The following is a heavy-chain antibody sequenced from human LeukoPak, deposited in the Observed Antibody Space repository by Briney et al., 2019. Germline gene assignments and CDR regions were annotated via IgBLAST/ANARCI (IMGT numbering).Heavy chain of an antibody. CDR2: IYWDDDK. V-gene: IGHV2-5*02. Sequence: PTLVNPTQTLTXTCTFSGFSLSTSGVGVGWIRQPPGKALEWLALIYWDDDKRYSPSLKSRLTITKDTSKNQVVLTMTNMDPVDTATYYCARAYYYGSGITYWGQGTLVTVSS. J-gene: IGHJ4*02. CDR1: GFSLSTSGVG. CDR3: ARAYYYGSGITY. D-gene: IGHD3-10*01.